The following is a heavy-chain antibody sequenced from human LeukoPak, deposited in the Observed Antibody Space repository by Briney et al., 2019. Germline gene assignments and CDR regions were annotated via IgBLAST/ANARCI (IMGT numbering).Heavy chain of an antibody. V-gene: IGHV3-21*01. D-gene: IGHD5-12*01. CDR2: ISSSSSYI. Sequence: PGGSLRLSCAASGFTFSSYEMNWVRQAPGKGLEWVSSISSSSSYIYYADSVKGRFTISRDNAKNSLYLQMNSLRAEDTAVYYCARDRGLWDIVATTRYYFYYMDVWGKGTTVTVSS. CDR3: ARDRGLWDIVATTRYYFYYMDV. CDR1: GFTFSSYE. J-gene: IGHJ6*03.